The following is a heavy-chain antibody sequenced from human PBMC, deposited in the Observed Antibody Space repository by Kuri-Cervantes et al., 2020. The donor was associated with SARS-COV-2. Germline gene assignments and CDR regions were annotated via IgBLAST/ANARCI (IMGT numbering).Heavy chain of an antibody. D-gene: IGHD4-17*01. J-gene: IGHJ6*02. Sequence: ASVKVSCKASGYTFTSYGISWVRQAPGQGLEWMGWISAYNGNTNYAQKLQGRVTMTTDTSTSTAYMELRSLRSDDTDVYYCARESVDYGDYVGPWRFGQEGEYYYYGMDVWGQGTTVTVSS. V-gene: IGHV1-18*04. CDR2: ISAYNGNT. CDR3: ARESVDYGDYVGPWRFGQEGEYYYYGMDV. CDR1: GYTFTSYG.